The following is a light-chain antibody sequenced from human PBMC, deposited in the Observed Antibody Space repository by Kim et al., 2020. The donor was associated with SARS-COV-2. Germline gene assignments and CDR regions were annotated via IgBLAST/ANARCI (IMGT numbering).Light chain of an antibody. V-gene: IGKV1-27*01. CDR1: QGIDND. CDR2: AAS. Sequence: ASVGDRITITCRASQGIDNDLAWYQQKPGKIPKLLIYAASTLQAGVPSRFSGSGSGTHFTLTISSLQPEDVATYYCQKYNSAPWTFGQGTKVDIK. CDR3: QKYNSAPWT. J-gene: IGKJ1*01.